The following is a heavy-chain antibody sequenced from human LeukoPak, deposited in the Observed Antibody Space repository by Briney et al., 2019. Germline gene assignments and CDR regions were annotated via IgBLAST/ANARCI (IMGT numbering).Heavy chain of an antibody. Sequence: SETLSLTCTVSGGSISSYYWSWIRQPPGKGLEWIGYIYYSGSTNYNPSLKSRVTISVDTSKNQLSLKVSSVTAADTAVYYCARGPNDFWSGWYYYGMDVWGQGTTVIVSS. CDR1: GGSISSYY. CDR2: IYYSGST. D-gene: IGHD3-3*01. V-gene: IGHV4-59*01. J-gene: IGHJ6*02. CDR3: ARGPNDFWSGWYYYGMDV.